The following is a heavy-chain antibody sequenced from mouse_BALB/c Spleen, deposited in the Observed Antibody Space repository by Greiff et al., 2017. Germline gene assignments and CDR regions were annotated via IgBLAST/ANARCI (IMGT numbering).Heavy chain of an antibody. CDR2: IYPGDGDT. D-gene: IGHD2-10*02. CDR1: GYAFSSYW. CDR3: ARSEYGTFDY. J-gene: IGHJ2*01. V-gene: IGHV1-80*01. Sequence: QVQLKESGAELVRPGSSVKISCKASGYAFSSYWMNWVKQRPGQGLEWIGQIYPGDGDTNYNGKFKGKATLTADKSSSTAYMQLSSLTSEDSAVYFCARSEYGTFDYWGQGTTLTVSS.